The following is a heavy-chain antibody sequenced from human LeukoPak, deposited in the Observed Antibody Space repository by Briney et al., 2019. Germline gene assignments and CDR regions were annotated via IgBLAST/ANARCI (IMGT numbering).Heavy chain of an antibody. J-gene: IGHJ5*02. Sequence: PSETLSLTCTVSGGSISSYYWSWIRQPPGKGLEWIGYIYYSGSTNYNPSLKSRVTISVDTSKNQFSLKLSSVTAADTAVYYCARDQTQLPWFGELSWWFDPWGQGTLVTVSS. D-gene: IGHD3-10*01. CDR3: ARDQTQLPWFGELSWWFDP. CDR2: IYYSGST. V-gene: IGHV4-59*01. CDR1: GGSISSYY.